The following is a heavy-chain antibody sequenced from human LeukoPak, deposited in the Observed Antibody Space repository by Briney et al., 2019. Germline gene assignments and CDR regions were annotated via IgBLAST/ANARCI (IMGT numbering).Heavy chain of an antibody. D-gene: IGHD2-15*01. CDR1: GFTFSSYA. CDR2: ISGSGGGT. V-gene: IGHV3-23*01. Sequence: PGGSLRLSCAASGFTFSSYAMSWVRQAPGKGLEWVSGISGSGGGTDYADSVKGRFTISRDNSKNTLFLQMNSLRAEDTAVYYCARNLYCGGGSCYPSALGMDVWGQGTTVTVSS. CDR3: ARNLYCGGGSCYPSALGMDV. J-gene: IGHJ6*02.